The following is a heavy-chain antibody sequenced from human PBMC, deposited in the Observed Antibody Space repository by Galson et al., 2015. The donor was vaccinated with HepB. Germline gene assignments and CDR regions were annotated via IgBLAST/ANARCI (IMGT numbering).Heavy chain of an antibody. CDR2: INAGNGNT. CDR1: GYTFTSYA. Sequence: SVKVSCKASGYTFTSYAMHWVRQAPGQRLEWMGWINAGNGNTKYSQKFQGRVTITRDTSASTAYMELSSLRSEDTAVYYCARAKKTIVAVAGKEFDYWGQGTLVTVSS. J-gene: IGHJ4*02. V-gene: IGHV1-3*01. D-gene: IGHD6-19*01. CDR3: ARAKKTIVAVAGKEFDY.